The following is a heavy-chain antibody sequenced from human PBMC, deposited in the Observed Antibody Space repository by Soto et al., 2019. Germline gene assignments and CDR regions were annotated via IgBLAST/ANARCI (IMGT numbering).Heavy chain of an antibody. CDR2: IMPIFRAP. CDR1: GGAFSDYA. J-gene: IGHJ6*02. V-gene: IGHV1-69*12. D-gene: IGHD2-15*01. Sequence: QVQLVQSGAEVKKPGSSVKVSCKASGGAFSDYAFSWVRQAPGQGLEWLGGIMPIFRAPDYAQKFQGRVTITEDEFKRTAYKEMNSLRYEDTAVYYCASWLKGPDIGNYYYGMDVWGQGTTVTVS. CDR3: ASWLKGPDIGNYYYGMDV.